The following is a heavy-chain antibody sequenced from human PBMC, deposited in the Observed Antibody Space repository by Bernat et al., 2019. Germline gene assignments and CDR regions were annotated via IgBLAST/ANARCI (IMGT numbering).Heavy chain of an antibody. Sequence: QVQLVESGGGVVQPGRSLRLSCAASGFTFSRYAIHWVRQAPGKGLEWVAVISYDGSNKYRADSMQGRFTISRDNSENTLYLQMNSLRAEDTAVYYCARGGLWTYYYYGMDVWGQGTTVTVSS. CDR1: GFTFSRYA. D-gene: IGHD3/OR15-3a*01. CDR3: ARGGLWTYYYYGMDV. CDR2: ISYDGSNK. V-gene: IGHV3-30-3*01. J-gene: IGHJ6*02.